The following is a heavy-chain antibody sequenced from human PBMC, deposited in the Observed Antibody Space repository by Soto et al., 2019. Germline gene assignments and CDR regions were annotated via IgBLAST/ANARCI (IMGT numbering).Heavy chain of an antibody. V-gene: IGHV1-18*01. Sequence: QVQLVQSGAEVKKPGASVKVSCKASGYTFTSYGISWVRQAPGQGLEWMGWISAYNGNTNYAQKLQGRVTMTTDTTTRTAFTGRSSLRPDDTAAYYGARGSGYEVDYWGQGTLWTVAS. CDR2: ISAYNGNT. D-gene: IGHD2-2*01. CDR3: ARGSGYEVDY. J-gene: IGHJ4*02. CDR1: GYTFTSYG.